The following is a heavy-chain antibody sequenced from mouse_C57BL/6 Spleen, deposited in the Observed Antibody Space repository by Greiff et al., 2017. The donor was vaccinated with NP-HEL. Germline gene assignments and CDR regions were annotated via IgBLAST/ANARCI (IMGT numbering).Heavy chain of an antibody. CDR3: ARSASNYYGSSYYFDY. J-gene: IGHJ2*01. CDR2: ILPGSGST. V-gene: IGHV1-9*01. D-gene: IGHD1-1*01. Sequence: VHLVESGAELMKPGASVKLSCKATGYTFTGYWIEWVKQRPGHGLEWIGEILPGSGSTNYNEKFKGKATFTADTSSNTAYMQLSSLTTEDSAIYYCARSASNYYGSSYYFDYWGQGTTLTVSS. CDR1: GYTFTGYW.